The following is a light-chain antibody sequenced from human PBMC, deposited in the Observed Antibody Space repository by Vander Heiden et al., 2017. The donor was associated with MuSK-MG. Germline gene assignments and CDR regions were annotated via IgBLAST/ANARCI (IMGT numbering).Light chain of an antibody. CDR2: GAS. CDR3: QQYDDWPPLT. V-gene: IGKV3-15*01. J-gene: IGKJ4*01. CDR1: QSISTN. Sequence: EIVLTQSPATLSLSPGDRATLSCRASQSISTNLAWYQQKPGQAPRLLMFGASTRATGVPARVSGSGSGTEFTLTISSLHSEDFAIYYCQQYDDWPPLTFGGGTRVEIK.